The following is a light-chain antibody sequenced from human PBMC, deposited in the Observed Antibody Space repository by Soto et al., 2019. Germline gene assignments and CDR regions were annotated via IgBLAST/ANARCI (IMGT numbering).Light chain of an antibody. CDR3: QSYDTSLSASV. CDR2: GNI. Sequence: QLVLTQPPSVSGAPGQRVTISCTGSGSNIGAGYDVHWYQQLPGTAPKLLIFGNINRPSGVPARFSASKSGTSASLAITGLQAEDEADYYCQSYDTSLSASVFGGGTKLTVL. J-gene: IGLJ2*01. V-gene: IGLV1-40*01. CDR1: GSNIGAGYD.